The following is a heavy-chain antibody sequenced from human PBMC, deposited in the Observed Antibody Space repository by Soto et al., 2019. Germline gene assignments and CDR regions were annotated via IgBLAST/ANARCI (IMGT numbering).Heavy chain of an antibody. V-gene: IGHV3-30*18. J-gene: IGHJ5*02. D-gene: IGHD6-13*01. CDR3: AKDSSVTAAGSGGWFDP. CDR1: GFDFNTYG. Sequence: QVQLVQSGGGVVQPGRSLRLSCAASGFDFNTYGLHWVRQAPSKGLEWVAGISFDGGNQYYADSVKGRFTISRDKSNNALSLQMNSLGAEDTATYYCAKDSSVTAAGSGGWFDPWGQGTLVIVSS. CDR2: ISFDGGNQ.